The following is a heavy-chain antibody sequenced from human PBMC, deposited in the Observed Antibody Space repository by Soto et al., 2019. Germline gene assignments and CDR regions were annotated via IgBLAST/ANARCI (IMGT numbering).Heavy chain of an antibody. Sequence: GGSLRLSCAASGFTVSSNYMSWVRQAPGKGLEWVSVIYSGGSTYYADSVKGRFTISRDNSKNTLYLQMNSLRAEDTAVYDCARVDSSGYYLGSFDYWGQGTLVTVSS. J-gene: IGHJ4*02. D-gene: IGHD3-22*01. CDR3: ARVDSSGYYLGSFDY. V-gene: IGHV3-66*01. CDR2: IYSGGST. CDR1: GFTVSSNY.